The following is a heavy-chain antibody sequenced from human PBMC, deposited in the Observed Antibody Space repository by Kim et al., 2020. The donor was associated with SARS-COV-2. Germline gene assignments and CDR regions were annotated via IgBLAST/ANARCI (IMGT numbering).Heavy chain of an antibody. CDR3: ARDRRYSGYDAFDY. J-gene: IGHJ4*02. V-gene: IGHV3-30*04. CDR2: ISYDGSNK. Sequence: GGSLRLSCAASGFTFSSSAMHWVRQAPGKGLEWVAVISYDGSNKYYADSMKGRFTISRDNSKNTLYLQMNSLRAEDTAVYYCARDRRYSGYDAFDYWGQGTLVTVSS. CDR1: GFTFSSSA. D-gene: IGHD5-12*01.